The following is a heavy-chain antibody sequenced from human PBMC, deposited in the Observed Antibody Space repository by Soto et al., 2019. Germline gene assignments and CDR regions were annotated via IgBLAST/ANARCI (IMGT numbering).Heavy chain of an antibody. CDR1: GGSISSSSYY. Sequence: SETLSLTCTVSGGSISSSSYYWGWIRQPPGKGLEWIGSIYYSGSTYYNPSLKSRVTISVDTSKNQFSLKLSSVTAADTSVYYCARPNRYGDAFDIWGQGTTVTVSS. CDR3: ARPNRYGDAFDI. J-gene: IGHJ3*02. CDR2: IYYSGST. D-gene: IGHD1-1*01. V-gene: IGHV4-39*01.